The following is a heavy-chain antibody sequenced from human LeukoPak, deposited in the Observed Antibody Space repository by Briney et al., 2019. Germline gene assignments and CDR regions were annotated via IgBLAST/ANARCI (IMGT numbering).Heavy chain of an antibody. CDR1: VYTFTDYY. CDR3: ARARIAVAGTPWFDP. V-gene: IGHV1-2*02. J-gene: IGHJ5*02. D-gene: IGHD6-19*01. Sequence: RASVNVSFKASVYTFTDYYMHWVRQPPGQGREWMGWINPNSGGTNYAQKFQGRVTMTRDTSISTAYMELSRLRSDDTAVYYCARARIAVAGTPWFDPWGQGTLVTVSS. CDR2: INPNSGGT.